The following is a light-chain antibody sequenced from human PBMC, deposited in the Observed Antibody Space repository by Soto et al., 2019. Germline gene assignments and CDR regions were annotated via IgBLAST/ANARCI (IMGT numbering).Light chain of an antibody. V-gene: IGLV1-44*01. J-gene: IGLJ3*02. Sequence: QSVLTQPPSASGTPGQRVTIFCYGSSSNIGTNPVQWYLQLPGTAPKLLIYSDNERPSGVPDRFSGSKSGTSASLAISGLQSEDEADYDCATWDDGLYGPVFGGGTKLTVL. CDR2: SDN. CDR3: ATWDDGLYGPV. CDR1: SSNIGTNP.